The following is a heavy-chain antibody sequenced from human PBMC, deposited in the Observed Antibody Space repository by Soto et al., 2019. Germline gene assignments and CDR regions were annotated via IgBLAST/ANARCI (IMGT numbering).Heavy chain of an antibody. D-gene: IGHD3-10*02. J-gene: IGHJ5*02. CDR3: AHYVSSSPAGWFDP. CDR1: GLSLSTSGEA. CDR2: IYWDDDK. V-gene: IGHV2-5*02. Sequence: QITLKESGPTLVKPTQTRTLTCTFSGLSLSTSGEAVGWIRQPPGKALEWLALIYWDDDKRYNPTLKTRLTITKDTSKNQVVLALTNMDPVDTATYYCAHYVSSSPAGWFDPWGQGILVTVSS.